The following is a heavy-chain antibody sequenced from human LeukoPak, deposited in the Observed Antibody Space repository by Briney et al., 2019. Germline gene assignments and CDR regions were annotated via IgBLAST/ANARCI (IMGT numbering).Heavy chain of an antibody. J-gene: IGHJ5*02. Sequence: SETLSLTCTVSGGSLSGYCYTWIRQPPGKDLEWIGYVYYSGSTYYNPSLKSRVTISVDTSKNQFSLKLSSVTAADTAVYYCARGGKIAAAGTVKNWFDPWGQGTLVTVSS. D-gene: IGHD6-13*01. CDR2: VYYSGST. CDR3: ARGGKIAAAGTVKNWFDP. CDR1: GGSLSGYC. V-gene: IGHV4-59*12.